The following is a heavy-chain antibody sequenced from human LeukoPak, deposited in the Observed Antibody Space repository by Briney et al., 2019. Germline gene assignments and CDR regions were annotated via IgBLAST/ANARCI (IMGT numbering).Heavy chain of an antibody. J-gene: IGHJ4*02. Sequence: EGSLRLSCAASGFTFSSYAMSWVRQAPGKGLEWVSAISGSGGSTYYADSVKGRFTISRDNSKNTLYLQMNSLRAEDTAVYYCATAPQALRYFDWLLPIDYWGQGTLVTVSS. CDR2: ISGSGGST. CDR1: GFTFSSYA. D-gene: IGHD3-9*01. V-gene: IGHV3-23*01. CDR3: ATAPQALRYFDWLLPIDY.